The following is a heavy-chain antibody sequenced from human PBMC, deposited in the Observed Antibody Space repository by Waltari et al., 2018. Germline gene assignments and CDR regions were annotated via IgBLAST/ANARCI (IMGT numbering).Heavy chain of an antibody. CDR2: INPNSGGT. J-gene: IGHJ4*02. V-gene: IGHV1-2*02. CDR1: GYTFTGYY. D-gene: IGHD1-26*01. Sequence: QVQLVQSGAEVKKPGASVKVSCKASGYTFTGYYMHWVRQAPGQGLEWMGWINPNSGGTKYAQKFQGRVTMTRDTSISTAYMELSRLRSDDTAVYYCARGGSYSYYFDYWGQGTLVTVSS. CDR3: ARGGSYSYYFDY.